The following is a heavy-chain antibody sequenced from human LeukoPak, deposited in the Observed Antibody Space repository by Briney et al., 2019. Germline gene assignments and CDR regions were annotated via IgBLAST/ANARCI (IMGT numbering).Heavy chain of an antibody. D-gene: IGHD3-22*01. CDR3: ARHRYYYDSSGYYYQP. Sequence: SETLSLTCTVSGGSISSSTYYWGWIRQPPGKGLEWIGSIYYSGSTYYNPSLKSRVTISVDTSKNQFSLRLSSVTAADTAVYYCARHRYYYDSSGYYYQPWGQGTLVTVSS. CDR1: GGSISSSTYY. J-gene: IGHJ5*02. V-gene: IGHV4-39*07. CDR2: IYYSGST.